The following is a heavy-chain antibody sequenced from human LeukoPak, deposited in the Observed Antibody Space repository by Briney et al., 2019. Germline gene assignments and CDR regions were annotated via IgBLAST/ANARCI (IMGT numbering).Heavy chain of an antibody. CDR2: ITSAGSST. CDR1: GFTFSSYW. D-gene: IGHD1-1*01. V-gene: IGHV3-74*01. CDR3: ARGRPNYYFDY. Sequence: GGSLRLSCAASGFTFSSYWMHWVRQAPGKGLVWVSRITSAGSSTSYADSVKGRFTISRDNAKNTLYLQMNSLRAEDTAVYYCARGRPNYYFDYWGQGNLVTVSS. J-gene: IGHJ4*02.